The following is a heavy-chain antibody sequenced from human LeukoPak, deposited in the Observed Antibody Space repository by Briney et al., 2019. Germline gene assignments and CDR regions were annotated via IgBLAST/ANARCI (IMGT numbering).Heavy chain of an antibody. CDR1: GYSFTSYW. V-gene: IGHV5-51*01. CDR3: ARSVGATYYFDF. J-gene: IGHJ4*02. Sequence: GESLKISCKGSGYSFTSYWIGWVRQMPGKGLEWMGVIYPGDSDTTYSPSFQGQFTISADTSISTAYLQWSSLKASDTAIYYCARSVGATYYFDFWGQGTLVTVSS. CDR2: IYPGDSDT. D-gene: IGHD1-26*01.